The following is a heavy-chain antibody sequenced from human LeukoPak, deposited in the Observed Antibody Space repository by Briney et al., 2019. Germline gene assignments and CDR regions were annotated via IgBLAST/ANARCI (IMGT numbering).Heavy chain of an antibody. CDR2: INPNSGGT. D-gene: IGHD5-24*01. J-gene: IGHJ4*02. V-gene: IGHV1-2*02. CDR1: GYTFTGYY. CDR3: ARDGYNYVSLDY. Sequence: ASVTVSCKASGYTFTGYYMHWVRQAPGQGLEWMGWINPNSGGTNYAQKFQGRVTMTRDTSISTAYMELSRLRSDDTAVYYCARDGYNYVSLDYWGQGTLVTVSS.